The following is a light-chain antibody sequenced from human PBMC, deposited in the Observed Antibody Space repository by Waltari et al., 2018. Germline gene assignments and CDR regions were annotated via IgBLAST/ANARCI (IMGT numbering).Light chain of an antibody. CDR1: QSVSSSY. V-gene: IGKV3-20*01. CDR2: GTS. CDR3: QQYGSSPYT. J-gene: IGKJ2*01. Sequence: IVLTQSPGTLSLSPGERATLSCRASQSVSSSYLAWFQQKPGQAPRLLIYGTSRRATGIPDRFSGSGSGTDFTLTISRLEPEDFAVYYCQQYGSSPYTFGQGTKPEIK.